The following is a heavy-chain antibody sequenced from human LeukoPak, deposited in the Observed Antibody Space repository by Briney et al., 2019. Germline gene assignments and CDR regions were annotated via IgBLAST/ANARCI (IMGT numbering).Heavy chain of an antibody. Sequence: SETLSLTCTVSGGTISSYYWSWIRQPPGKGLEWIGYIYYSGNTNYNPSLKSRVTMSVDTSKNQFSLKLSSVTAADTAVYYCARVYYYDSSGLDYWGQGTLVTVSS. D-gene: IGHD3-22*01. CDR3: ARVYYYDSSGLDY. J-gene: IGHJ4*02. V-gene: IGHV4-59*12. CDR2: IYYSGNT. CDR1: GGTISSYY.